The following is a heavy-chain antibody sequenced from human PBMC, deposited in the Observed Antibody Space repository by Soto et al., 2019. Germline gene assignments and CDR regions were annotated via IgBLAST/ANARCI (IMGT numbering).Heavy chain of an antibody. Sequence: ASVKVSCKASGYTFTSYGISWVRQAPGQGLEWMGWISAYNGNTNYAQKLQGRVTMTTDTSTGTAYMELRSLRSDDTAVYYCARDLRDYYGSGSYSPGAFDIWGQGTMVTVSS. CDR3: ARDLRDYYGSGSYSPGAFDI. J-gene: IGHJ3*02. CDR1: GYTFTSYG. CDR2: ISAYNGNT. D-gene: IGHD3-10*01. V-gene: IGHV1-18*01.